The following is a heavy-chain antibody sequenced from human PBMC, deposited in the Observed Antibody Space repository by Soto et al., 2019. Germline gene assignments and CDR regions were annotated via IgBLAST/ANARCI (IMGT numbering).Heavy chain of an antibody. V-gene: IGHV4-4*07. J-gene: IGHJ6*02. Sequence: QVHLEESGPGLVRPSETLSLTCSVSGVSITSYYWSWIRQSAGVGLECMGRINTDGLSTYSPSFKSRLTMSLDTSKNQVSLRLISVTAADTAVYFCARVPVAVAATEDYYGLDVWGQGTTVTVSS. CDR2: INTDGLS. D-gene: IGHD2-15*01. CDR1: GVSITSYY. CDR3: ARVPVAVAATEDYYGLDV.